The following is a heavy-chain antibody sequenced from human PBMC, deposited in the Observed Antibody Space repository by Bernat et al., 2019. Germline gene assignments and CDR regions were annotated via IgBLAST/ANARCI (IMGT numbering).Heavy chain of an antibody. Sequence: EVQLLESGGGLVQPGGSLRLSCAASGFTSSSHAMSWVRQAPGKGLEWVSTISNSGGSAYYADSVKCRFTSSRDNPKNTLSLQMNNLRAEDTAVYYCAASGYGTIDIWGQGTMVTVS. CDR3: AASGYGTIDI. CDR2: ISNSGGSA. J-gene: IGHJ3*02. CDR1: GFTSSSHA. D-gene: IGHD3-22*01. V-gene: IGHV3-23*01.